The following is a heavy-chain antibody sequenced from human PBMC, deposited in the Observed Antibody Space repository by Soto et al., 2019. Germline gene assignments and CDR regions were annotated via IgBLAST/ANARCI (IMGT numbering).Heavy chain of an antibody. CDR1: GFTFSSYG. CDR2: ISYDGSNK. Sequence: QVQLVESGGGVVQPGRSLRLSCAASGFTFSSYGMHWVRQAPGKGLEWVAVISYDGSNKYYADSVKGRFTISRDNSKNTLYLQMNSLRAEDTAVYYCAKVGFGELSPADYWGQGTLVTVCS. J-gene: IGHJ4*02. V-gene: IGHV3-30*18. D-gene: IGHD3-10*01. CDR3: AKVGFGELSPADY.